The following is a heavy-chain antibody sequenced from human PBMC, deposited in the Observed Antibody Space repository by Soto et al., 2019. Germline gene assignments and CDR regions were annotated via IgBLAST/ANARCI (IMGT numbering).Heavy chain of an antibody. CDR2: ISYDGTNK. V-gene: IGHV3-30*18. D-gene: IGHD1-1*01. J-gene: IGHJ6*02. CDR1: GFSFSSYG. CDR3: AKGVTGTTGTGYGMDV. Sequence: QMHLVETGGGVVQPGGSLRLSCAASGFSFSSYGIHWVRQGPGKGLEWVAVISYDGTNKYYADSVWGRFTISRDNSKNTLYLQMSSLTAEDTAVYYCAKGVTGTTGTGYGMDVWGQGTTVTVSS.